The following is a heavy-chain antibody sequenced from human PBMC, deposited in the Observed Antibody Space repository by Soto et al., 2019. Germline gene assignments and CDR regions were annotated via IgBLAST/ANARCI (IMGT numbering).Heavy chain of an antibody. Sequence: HPGGSLRLSCAASGFTFSNYAMSWVRQAPGKGLEWVSAISGSGGSTFYADSVKGRFTISRDNSKNTLYLQMNSLRAEDTAVYYCAKDPRRSSWTYYYYYMAVWGKGTTDTVSS. V-gene: IGHV3-23*01. CDR2: ISGSGGST. D-gene: IGHD6-13*01. J-gene: IGHJ6*03. CDR3: AKDPRRSSWTYYYYYMAV. CDR1: GFTFSNYA.